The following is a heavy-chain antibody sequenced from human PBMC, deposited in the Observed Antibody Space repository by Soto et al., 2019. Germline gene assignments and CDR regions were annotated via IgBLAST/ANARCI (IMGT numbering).Heavy chain of an antibody. CDR3: ARWFYYGSGSYAFDI. CDR1: GGSLSSYY. V-gene: IGHV4-59*01. J-gene: IGHJ3*02. Sequence: SETLSLTCTVSGGSLSSYYWSWMRQPPGKGLEWIGYIYYSGSTSYNPSLKSRVTISVDTSNNQFSLKLSSVTAADTAVYYCARWFYYGSGSYAFDIWGQGTMVTVSS. CDR2: IYYSGST. D-gene: IGHD3-10*01.